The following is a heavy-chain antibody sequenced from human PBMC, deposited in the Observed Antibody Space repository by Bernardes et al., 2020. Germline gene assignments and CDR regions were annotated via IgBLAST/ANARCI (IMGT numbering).Heavy chain of an antibody. V-gene: IGHV3-11*06. CDR1: GFTFSDYY. CDR3: ARGTHWGTSTLPYYMDV. CDR2: ISSSSSYT. D-gene: IGHD7-27*01. J-gene: IGHJ6*03. Sequence: GGSLRLSCAASGFTFSDYYMTWIRQAPGKGLEWVSHISSSSSYTDYADSVKGRFTISRDNAKNSLYLQMNSLRVEDTAVYYCARGTHWGTSTLPYYMDVWGKGTTVTVSS.